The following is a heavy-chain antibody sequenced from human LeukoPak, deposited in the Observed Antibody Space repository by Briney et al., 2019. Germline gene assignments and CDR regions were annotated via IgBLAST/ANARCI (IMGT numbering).Heavy chain of an antibody. J-gene: IGHJ4*02. CDR2: INPNSGGT. CDR1: GYTFTGYY. V-gene: IGHV1-2*02. Sequence: ASVKVSCKASGYTFTGYYMHWVRQAPGQGLEWMGWINPNSGGTNYAQKFQGRVTMTRDTSISTAYMELSRLRSDDTAVYYCARANCSSTSCYAGAAAATFDYWGQGTLVTVSS. CDR3: ARANCSSTSCYAGAAAATFDY. D-gene: IGHD2-2*01.